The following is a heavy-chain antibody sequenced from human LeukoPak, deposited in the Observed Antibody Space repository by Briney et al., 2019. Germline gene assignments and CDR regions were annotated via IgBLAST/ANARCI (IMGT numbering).Heavy chain of an antibody. CDR1: GGSFSGYY. Sequence: PSETLSLTCAVYGGSFSGYYWSWIRQPPGKGLEWIGEINHSGSTNYNPSLKSRVTISVDTSKNQFSLKLSSVTAADTAVYYCARARRGRKGYYYDSSGYYCLDYWGQGTLVTVSS. J-gene: IGHJ4*02. CDR3: ARARRGRKGYYYDSSGYYCLDY. V-gene: IGHV4-34*01. D-gene: IGHD3-22*01. CDR2: INHSGST.